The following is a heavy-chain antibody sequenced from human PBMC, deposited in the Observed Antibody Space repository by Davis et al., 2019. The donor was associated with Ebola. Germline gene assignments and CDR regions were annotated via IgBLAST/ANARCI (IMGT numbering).Heavy chain of an antibody. CDR3: SERGSSV. CDR2: IYYTGSA. Sequence: PGGSLRLSCTVSGVSISRHYWNWIRQPPGKRLEWFGSIYYTGSAKYNSSLNSRVSISVDTSKNQFSLKLTSVTAADTAMYYCSERGSSVWGQGTLVTVSS. V-gene: IGHV4-59*03. J-gene: IGHJ4*02. CDR1: GVSISRHY. D-gene: IGHD3-10*01.